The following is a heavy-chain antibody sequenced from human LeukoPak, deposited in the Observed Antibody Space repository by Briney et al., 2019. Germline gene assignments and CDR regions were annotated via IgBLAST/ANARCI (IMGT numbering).Heavy chain of an antibody. D-gene: IGHD3-10*01. CDR3: ARDQKAMVRGVIVDWFDP. CDR2: IYTSGST. Sequence: PSQTLSLTCTVSGGSISSGSYYWSCIRRPAGKGLECIGRIYTSGSTNYNPSLKSRVTISVDTSKNQFSLKLSSVTAADTAVYYCARDQKAMVRGVIVDWFDPWGQGTLVTVSS. J-gene: IGHJ5*02. CDR1: GGSISSGSYY. V-gene: IGHV4-61*02.